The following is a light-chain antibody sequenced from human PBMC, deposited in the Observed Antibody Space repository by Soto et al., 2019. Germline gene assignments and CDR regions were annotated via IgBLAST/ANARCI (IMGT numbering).Light chain of an antibody. CDR2: SND. Sequence: QSVLTQPPAASGTPGQRVTISCSGSSSNIGTNTVNWYQQLPGTAPKLLIYSNDLRPSGVPDRFSGSKSGTSASLAISGLQSEDEADYYCEAWDDSLYGAVFGGGTKVTV. CDR1: SSNIGTNT. V-gene: IGLV1-44*01. CDR3: EAWDDSLYGAV. J-gene: IGLJ2*01.